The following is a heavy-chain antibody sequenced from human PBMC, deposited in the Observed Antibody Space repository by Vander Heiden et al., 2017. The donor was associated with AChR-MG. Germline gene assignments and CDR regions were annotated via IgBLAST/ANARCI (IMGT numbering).Heavy chain of an antibody. V-gene: IGHV3-7*01. Sequence: EVQLVESGGGLVQPGGSLRLSCAASGFPFSSYWMGWVRQAPGKGLEWVANIKQDGRKKYYVDSVKGRFTISRDNAKNSLYLQMNSLRAEDTAVYYCARDAHSSSWPYYYYGMDVWGQGTTVTVSS. CDR2: IKQDGRKK. CDR3: ARDAHSSSWPYYYYGMDV. CDR1: GFPFSSYW. D-gene: IGHD6-13*01. J-gene: IGHJ6*02.